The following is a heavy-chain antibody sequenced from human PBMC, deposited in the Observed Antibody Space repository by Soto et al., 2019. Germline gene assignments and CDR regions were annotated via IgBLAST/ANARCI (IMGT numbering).Heavy chain of an antibody. CDR1: GFTFSSYG. CDR3: ATIDGYPIDY. CDR2: ISYDGSNK. Sequence: QVQLVESGGGLVQPGRSLRLSCAASGFTFSSYGMHWVRQAPGKGLEWVAVISYDGSNKYYADSVKGRFTISRDNSKNTLYLQMNSLRAEDTAVYYCATIDGYPIDYWGQGTLVTVSS. D-gene: IGHD5-18*01. V-gene: IGHV3-30*03. J-gene: IGHJ4*02.